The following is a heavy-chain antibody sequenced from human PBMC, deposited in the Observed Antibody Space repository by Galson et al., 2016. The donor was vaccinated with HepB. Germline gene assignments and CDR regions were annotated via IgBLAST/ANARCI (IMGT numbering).Heavy chain of an antibody. Sequence: SLRLSCAVSGFTFFTCDMQWVRQAPGKGLEWVALISYDGTSEYYADSVKGRFTISRDNSKNTLFLQMSSLRGEDTAVYYCARDSRFSDILTGFSGEIYSYYYGLDVWGQGTTVTVSS. CDR2: ISYDGTSE. J-gene: IGHJ6*02. CDR1: GFTFFTCD. D-gene: IGHD3-9*01. V-gene: IGHV3-30-3*01. CDR3: ARDSRFSDILTGFSGEIYSYYYGLDV.